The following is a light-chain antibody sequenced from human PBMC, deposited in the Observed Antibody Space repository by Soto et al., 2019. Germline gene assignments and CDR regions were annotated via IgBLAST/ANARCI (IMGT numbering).Light chain of an antibody. J-gene: IGKJ5*01. Sequence: DIQMTQSPSSLSASVGDRVTITCQASQDISNYLNWYQQKPGKAPKLLIYDASNLETGVPSRFSGSGSGTDFTVTISSLQPEDIATYYCQQYDNHPRLTFGQGTRLEIK. CDR3: QQYDNHPRLT. V-gene: IGKV1-33*01. CDR1: QDISNY. CDR2: DAS.